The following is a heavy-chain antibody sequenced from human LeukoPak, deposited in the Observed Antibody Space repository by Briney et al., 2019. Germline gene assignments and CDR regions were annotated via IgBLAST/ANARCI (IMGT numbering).Heavy chain of an antibody. CDR1: GYTFTGYY. Sequence: GASVKVSCKASGYTFTGYYMNWVRQAPGQRLECMGWINPNSGGTNYAQKFQGRVTMTSDTSISTAYMQLSRLRTDDTAVYYCAKTARYCSGTTCYADRWQYFDYCVQGTLVTVSS. D-gene: IGHD2-2*01. CDR3: AKTARYCSGTTCYADRWQYFDY. CDR2: INPNSGGT. V-gene: IGHV1-2*02. J-gene: IGHJ4*02.